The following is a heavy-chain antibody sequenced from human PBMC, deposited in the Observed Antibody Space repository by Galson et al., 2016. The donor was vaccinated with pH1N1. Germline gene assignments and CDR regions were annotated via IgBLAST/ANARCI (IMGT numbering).Heavy chain of an antibody. V-gene: IGHV3-53*01. D-gene: IGHD1-7*01. Sequence: SLRLSCAASGFTVTDNYMNWVRRAPGKGLEWVSVIYRGGTTHYADSVKGRFSISRDNSRNTMYIQMNRLRVEDTAVYYCARERGNYPDDSFDIWGQGTPVSVSS. CDR3: ARERGNYPDDSFDI. CDR1: GFTVTDNY. J-gene: IGHJ3*02. CDR2: IYRGGTT.